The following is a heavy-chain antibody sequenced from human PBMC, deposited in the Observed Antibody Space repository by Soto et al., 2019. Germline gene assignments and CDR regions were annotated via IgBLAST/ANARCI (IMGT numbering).Heavy chain of an antibody. CDR1: GFTFSGSA. V-gene: IGHV3-73*02. CDR2: IRSKANSYAT. Sequence: EVQLVESGGGLVQPGGSLKLSCAASGFTFSGSAMHWVRQASGKGLEWVGRIRSKANSYATSYAVSVKGRFTISRDDSRNTACLQMNRLRTEDTGVYYCARGVYDFWGGHREGLDYWGQGTVVTVSS. D-gene: IGHD3-3*01. CDR3: ARGVYDFWGGHREGLDY. J-gene: IGHJ4*02.